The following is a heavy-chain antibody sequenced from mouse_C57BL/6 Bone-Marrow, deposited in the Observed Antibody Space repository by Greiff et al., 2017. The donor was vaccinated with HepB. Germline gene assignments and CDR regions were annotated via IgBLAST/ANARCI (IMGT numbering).Heavy chain of an antibody. Sequence: EVQLVESGGGLVQPGGSLKLSCAASGFTFSDYYMYWVRQTPEKGLEWVAYISNGGGSTYYPDTVKGRFTISRDNAKNTLYLQMSRLKSEDTAMEYCARDRAAYYFDYGDRGTTLTVSS. CDR2: ISNGGGST. D-gene: IGHD3-2*01. CDR1: GFTFSDYY. CDR3: ARDRAAYYFDY. V-gene: IGHV5-12*01. J-gene: IGHJ2*01.